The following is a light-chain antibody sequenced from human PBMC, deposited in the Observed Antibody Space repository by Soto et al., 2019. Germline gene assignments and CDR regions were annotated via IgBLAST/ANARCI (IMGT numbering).Light chain of an antibody. V-gene: IGKV3-11*01. CDR1: QSVSTY. CDR3: QQRSSWIT. Sequence: EVVLTQSPATLALSPGERATLSCRASQSVSTYLAWYQQKPGQAPRLLIYDASNRATGIPARFSGSGSATDFTLTISSLDPEDFAVYYCQQRSSWITFGQGTRLEIK. J-gene: IGKJ5*01. CDR2: DAS.